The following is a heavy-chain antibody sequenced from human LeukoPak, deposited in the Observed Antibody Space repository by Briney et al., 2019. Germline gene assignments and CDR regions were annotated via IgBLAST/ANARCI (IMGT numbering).Heavy chain of an antibody. CDR3: ARDQGYCSSTSCYTKTIYYYYYMDV. J-gene: IGHJ6*03. CDR1: GFTFSSYS. D-gene: IGHD2-2*02. Sequence: GGSLRLSCAASGFTFSSYSMNWVRQAPGKGLEWVSSISSSSSYIYYADSVKGRFTISRDNAKNSLYLQMNSLRAEDTAVYYCARDQGYCSSTSCYTKTIYYYYYMDVWGKGTTVTVSS. CDR2: ISSSSSYI. V-gene: IGHV3-21*01.